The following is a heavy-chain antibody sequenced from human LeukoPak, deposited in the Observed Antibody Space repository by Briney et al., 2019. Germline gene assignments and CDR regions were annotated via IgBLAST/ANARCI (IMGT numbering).Heavy chain of an antibody. J-gene: IGHJ6*03. CDR2: IYYSGST. Sequence: SETLSLTCTVSGGSISSYYWSWIRQPPGKGLEWIGYIYYSGSTNYNPSLKSRVTISVDAPKNQFSLKLCSVTAADTAMYYCAREESDWSSLGYYYHYMDVWGKGTTVAISS. CDR3: AREESDWSSLGYYYHYMDV. V-gene: IGHV4-59*12. D-gene: IGHD3-9*01. CDR1: GGSISSYY.